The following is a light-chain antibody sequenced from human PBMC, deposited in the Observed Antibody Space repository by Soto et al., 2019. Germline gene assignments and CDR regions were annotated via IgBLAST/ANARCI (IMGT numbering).Light chain of an antibody. CDR1: SSNIGSNS. CDR3: GTLDSSLSVVV. J-gene: IGLJ2*01. Sequence: QSVLTQPPSVSAAPGQKVTISCSGSSSNIGSNSVSWYQQLPGTAPKLLIYDNNKRPSGIPDRFSGSKSGTSATLGITGLQTGDEADYYCGTLDSSLSVVVIGGGTKLTVL. V-gene: IGLV1-51*01. CDR2: DNN.